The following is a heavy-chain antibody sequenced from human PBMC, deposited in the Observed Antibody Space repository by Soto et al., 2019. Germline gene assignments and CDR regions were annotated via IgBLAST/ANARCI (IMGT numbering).Heavy chain of an antibody. CDR1: GFTFSSYS. D-gene: IGHD2-21*01. J-gene: IGHJ6*02. Sequence: PGGSLSLSCAASGFTFSSYSMNWVRQAPGKGLEWVSYISSSSSTIYYAHSVKGRFTISRDNSKNSLYLQMNSLRAEDTAVFYCARYLRPYIPYSSYGMDVWGQGSTVTVSS. CDR2: ISSSSSTI. CDR3: ARYLRPYIPYSSYGMDV. V-gene: IGHV3-48*01.